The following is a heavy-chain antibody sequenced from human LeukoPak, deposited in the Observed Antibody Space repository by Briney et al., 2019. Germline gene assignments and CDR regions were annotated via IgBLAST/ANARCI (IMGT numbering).Heavy chain of an antibody. J-gene: IGHJ4*02. CDR3: ASHPQLVTSYFDY. Sequence: SVKVCCNSAGCTFSSYAISWVRQAHGQGLEWMGGIIPIFGTANYAQKFQGRVTITTDESTSTAYMELSSLRSEDTAVYYCASHPQLVTSYFDYWGQGTLVTVSS. V-gene: IGHV1-69*05. CDR1: GCTFSSYA. CDR2: IIPIFGTA. D-gene: IGHD1-1*01.